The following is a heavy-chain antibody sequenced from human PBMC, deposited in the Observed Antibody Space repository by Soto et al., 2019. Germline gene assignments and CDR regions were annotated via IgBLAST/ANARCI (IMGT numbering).Heavy chain of an antibody. CDR1: GFTFSNAW. CDR2: IKSKTEGGTT. J-gene: IGHJ4*02. V-gene: IGHV3-15*07. CDR3: ITERTYYYDSSGYYYADY. D-gene: IGHD3-22*01. Sequence: GGSLRLSCAASGFTFSNAWMNWVRQAPGKGLEWVGRIKSKTEGGTTDYAAPVKGRFTISRDDSKNTLYLQMNSLKTEDTAVYYCITERTYYYDSSGYYYADYWGQGTLVTV.